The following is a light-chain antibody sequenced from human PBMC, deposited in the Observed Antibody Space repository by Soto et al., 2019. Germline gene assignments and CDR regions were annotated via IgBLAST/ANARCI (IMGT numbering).Light chain of an antibody. J-gene: IGKJ3*01. CDR3: QQRSNWPPT. CDR1: QSVSSY. V-gene: IGKV3-11*01. Sequence: EIVLTQSPAAVSFTPGERAALTCRASQSVSSYLAWYQQKPGQAPRLLIYDASNRATGIPARFSGSGSGTDFTLTISSLEPEDFAVYYCQQRSNWPPTFGPGTKVDIK. CDR2: DAS.